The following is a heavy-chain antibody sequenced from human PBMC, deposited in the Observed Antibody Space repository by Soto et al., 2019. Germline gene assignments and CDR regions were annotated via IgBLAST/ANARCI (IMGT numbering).Heavy chain of an antibody. Sequence: QVQLVQSGAEVKKPGASVKVSCKASGYTFTSYGISWVRQAPGQGLEWMGWISAYNGNTNYAQKLQDRVTMTTDTSTSTAYMELRSLRSDDTAVYYCARDKGPSRYYYYYGMDVWGQGTTVTVSS. CDR3: ARDKGPSRYYYYYGMDV. CDR2: ISAYNGNT. CDR1: GYTFTSYG. J-gene: IGHJ6*02. V-gene: IGHV1-18*04. D-gene: IGHD2-2*01.